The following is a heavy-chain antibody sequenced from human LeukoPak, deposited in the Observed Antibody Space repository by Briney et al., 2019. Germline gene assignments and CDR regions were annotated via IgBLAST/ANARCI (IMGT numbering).Heavy chain of an antibody. Sequence: SGGSLRLSCAASGFTFSSYAMSWVRQAPGKGLEWVSVIYSGGSTYYADSVKGRFTISRDNSKNTLYLQMNSLRAEDTAVYYYARGVGAGGYFDYWGQGTLVTVSS. CDR1: GFTFSSYA. CDR2: IYSGGST. CDR3: ARGVGAGGYFDY. V-gene: IGHV3-66*01. D-gene: IGHD1-26*01. J-gene: IGHJ4*02.